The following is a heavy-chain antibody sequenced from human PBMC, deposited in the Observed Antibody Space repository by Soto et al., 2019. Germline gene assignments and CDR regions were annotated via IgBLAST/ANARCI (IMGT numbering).Heavy chain of an antibody. CDR3: ARAPRGNYGYPSYFDY. Sequence: SETLSLTCTVSGGSISSYDWSWIRQPPGKGLEWIGYIYYSGSTNYNPSLKSRVTISVDTSKNQFSLKLSSVTAADTAVYYCARAPRGNYGYPSYFDYWGQGTLLTVSS. CDR1: GGSISSYD. J-gene: IGHJ4*02. CDR2: IYYSGST. D-gene: IGHD3-10*01. V-gene: IGHV4-59*01.